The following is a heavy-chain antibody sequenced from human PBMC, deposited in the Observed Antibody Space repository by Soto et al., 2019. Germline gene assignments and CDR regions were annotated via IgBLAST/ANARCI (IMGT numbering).Heavy chain of an antibody. CDR2: IWYDGRNK. Sequence: QVQLVESGGGVVQPGRSLRLSCAASGFTFSSYGMHWVRQAPGKGLEWVAVIWYDGRNKYYADSVKGRFTISRDNSKNTLYLQMNSLRAEDTAVYYCGAAAGTAYGMDVWGQGTTVTVSS. D-gene: IGHD6-13*01. V-gene: IGHV3-33*01. J-gene: IGHJ6*02. CDR1: GFTFSSYG. CDR3: GAAAGTAYGMDV.